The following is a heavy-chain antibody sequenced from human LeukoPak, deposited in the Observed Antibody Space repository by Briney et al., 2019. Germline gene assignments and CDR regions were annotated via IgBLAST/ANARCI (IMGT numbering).Heavy chain of an antibody. V-gene: IGHV3-21*01. CDR3: ARRSSTSCYFCVEKDYYYGMDV. CDR2: ISATGGST. D-gene: IGHD2-2*01. Sequence: GGSLRLSCAASGFTFSSYGITWVRQAPGKGLEWVSTISATGGSTYYADSVKGRFTISRDNAKNSLYLQMNSLRAEDTAVYYCARRSSTSCYFCVEKDYYYGMDVWGQGTTVTVSS. CDR1: GFTFSSYG. J-gene: IGHJ6*02.